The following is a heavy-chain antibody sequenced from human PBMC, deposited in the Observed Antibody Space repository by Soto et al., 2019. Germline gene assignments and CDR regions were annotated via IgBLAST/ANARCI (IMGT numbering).Heavy chain of an antibody. D-gene: IGHD6-19*01. Sequence: EVLLVASGGGLIQPGGSLRLSCAAAGFNVSDNYMGWVRQAPGKGLEWVSSFFTGGSTDYADSVKGRFTISRDDSKNTVYLQTNSLRAEDTAVYFCVRERRGLGIGFDHWGQGTLVTVSS. CDR3: VRERRGLGIGFDH. J-gene: IGHJ4*02. V-gene: IGHV3-53*01. CDR1: GFNVSDNY. CDR2: FFTGGST.